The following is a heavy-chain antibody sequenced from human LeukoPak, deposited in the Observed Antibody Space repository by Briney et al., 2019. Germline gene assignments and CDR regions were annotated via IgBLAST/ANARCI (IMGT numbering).Heavy chain of an antibody. CDR2: ISWNSGSI. CDR1: GFTFDDYA. J-gene: IGHJ4*02. CDR3: ARDPTAAAGTGGDY. V-gene: IGHV3-9*01. Sequence: GGSLRLSCAASGFTFDDYAMHWVRQAPGKGLEWVSGISWNSGSIGYADSVKGRFTISRDNAKNSLYLQMNSLRAEDTAVYYCARDPTAAAGTGGDYWGQGTLVTVSS. D-gene: IGHD6-13*01.